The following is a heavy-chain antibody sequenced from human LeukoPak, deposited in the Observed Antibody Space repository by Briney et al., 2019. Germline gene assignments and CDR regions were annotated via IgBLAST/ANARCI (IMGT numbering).Heavy chain of an antibody. Sequence: SETLSLTCTVSDDSISDYYRGWIRQPPGKGLEWIGYFYNSGRSTNNPSLKSRVTISADTSKNHFSLKLNSVTTADTAVYYCTRGAGWLIDYWGQGILVTVSS. J-gene: IGHJ4*02. CDR2: FYNSGRS. D-gene: IGHD3-16*01. V-gene: IGHV4-59*01. CDR1: DDSISDYY. CDR3: TRGAGWLIDY.